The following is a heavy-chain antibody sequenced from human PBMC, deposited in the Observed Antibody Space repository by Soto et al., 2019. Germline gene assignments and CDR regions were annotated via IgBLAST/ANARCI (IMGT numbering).Heavy chain of an antibody. CDR3: ARALFGSGGDCCHFDY. D-gene: IGHD2-21*02. CDR1: GGSISSVGYY. CDR2: IYYSGST. Sequence: SDTLSLTCTVSGGSISSVGYYWSWIRQHPGKGLEWIGYIYYSGSTYYNPSLKSRVTISVDTSKNQFSLKLSSVTAADTAVYYCARALFGSGGDCCHFDYWGQGTLVTVSS. J-gene: IGHJ4*02. V-gene: IGHV4-31*03.